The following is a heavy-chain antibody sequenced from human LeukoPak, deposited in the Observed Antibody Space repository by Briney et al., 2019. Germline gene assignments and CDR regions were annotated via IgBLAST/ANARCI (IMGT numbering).Heavy chain of an antibody. Sequence: SETLSLTCTVSGGSISSGDYYWRWIRQPPGKGLEWIGYIYYSGSTYYNPSLKSRVTISLDTSKNQFPLKLSSVTAADTAVYYCAREGAARLTSAYWGQGTLVTVSS. V-gene: IGHV4-30-4*08. CDR3: AREGAARLTSAY. CDR1: GGSISSGDYY. J-gene: IGHJ4*02. D-gene: IGHD6-6*01. CDR2: IYYSGST.